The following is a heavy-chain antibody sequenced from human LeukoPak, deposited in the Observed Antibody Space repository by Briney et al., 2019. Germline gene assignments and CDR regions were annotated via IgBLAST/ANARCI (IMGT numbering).Heavy chain of an antibody. J-gene: IGHJ3*02. CDR3: VAFPGLNDI. Sequence: SETLSLTCTVSGGSISSYYWSWIRQPPGKGLEWIGYIYHSGSTYYNPSLKSRVTISVDRSKNQFSLKLGSVTAADTAVYYCVAFPGLNDIWGQGTMVTVSS. CDR2: IYHSGST. V-gene: IGHV4-59*04. D-gene: IGHD2/OR15-2a*01. CDR1: GGSISSYY.